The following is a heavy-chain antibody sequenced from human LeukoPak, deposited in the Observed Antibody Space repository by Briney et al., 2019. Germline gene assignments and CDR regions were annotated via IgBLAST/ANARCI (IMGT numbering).Heavy chain of an antibody. CDR1: GGSISSSSYY. V-gene: IGHV4-39*07. J-gene: IGHJ4*02. D-gene: IGHD6-13*01. Sequence: SETLSLTCTVSGGSISSSSYYWGWIRQPPGKGLEWIGSIYYSGSTYYNPPLKSRVTIPVDTSKNQFSLKLSSVTAADTAVYYCARLVYSSSTSVDYWGQGTLVTVSS. CDR2: IYYSGST. CDR3: ARLVYSSSTSVDY.